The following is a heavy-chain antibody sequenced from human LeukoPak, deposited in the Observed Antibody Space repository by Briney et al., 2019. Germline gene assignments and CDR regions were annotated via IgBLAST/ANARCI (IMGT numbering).Heavy chain of an antibody. V-gene: IGHV4-34*01. J-gene: IGHJ5*02. CDR2: INHSGGT. CDR3: ARAAAAAGNWFDP. CDR1: GGSLSAYY. Sequence: SETLSLTCAVYGGSLSAYYWSWIRQPPGEGLEWIGEINHSGGTNYNPSLKRRVTISVDTSKNQFSLKLSSVTAADTAVYYCARAAAAAGNWFDPWGQGTLATVSS. D-gene: IGHD6-13*01.